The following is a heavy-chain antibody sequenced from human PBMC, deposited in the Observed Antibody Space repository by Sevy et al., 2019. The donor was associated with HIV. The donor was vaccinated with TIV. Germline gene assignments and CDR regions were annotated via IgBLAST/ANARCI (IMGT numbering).Heavy chain of an antibody. CDR1: GFTFSSFS. CDR2: ISSTSTTI. D-gene: IGHD3-22*01. V-gene: IGHV3-48*02. CDR3: ARDSYYDTPGYLFGMDV. Sequence: GGSLRLSCAASGFTFSSFSMNWVRRTPGKGLEWISHISSTSTTIDYADSVKGRFTISRDNAKNSLYLQMNSLRDEDTALYYCARDSYYDTPGYLFGMDVWGQGTTVTVSS. J-gene: IGHJ6*02.